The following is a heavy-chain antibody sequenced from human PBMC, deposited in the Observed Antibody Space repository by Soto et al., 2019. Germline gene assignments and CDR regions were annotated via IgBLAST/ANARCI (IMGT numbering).Heavy chain of an antibody. CDR1: GGTFSSYA. D-gene: IGHD2-2*02. V-gene: IGHV1-69*12. CDR2: IIPIFATA. J-gene: IGHJ6*02. Sequence: QVQLVQSGAEVKKPGSSVKVSCKASGGTFSSYAISWVRQAPGQGLEWMGGIIPIFATADYAQKFQGRVTITADASTSTAYMELSSLRSEDTAVYYCATHEIGHCISTSCYKGGYYYGMDVWGQGTTVTVSS. CDR3: ATHEIGHCISTSCYKGGYYYGMDV.